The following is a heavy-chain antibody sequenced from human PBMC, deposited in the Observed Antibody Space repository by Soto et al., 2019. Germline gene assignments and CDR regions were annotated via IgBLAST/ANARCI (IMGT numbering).Heavy chain of an antibody. CDR2: ISYSGST. J-gene: IGHJ5*02. V-gene: IGHV4-30-4*01. CDR3: ARYGSGSSVWFDP. CDR1: GGSISSGNYY. Sequence: SETLSLTCTVSGGSISSGNYYWSWIRQPPGKGLEWIGFISYSGSTYYSLSLKSRVTISVDSSKNQFSLNLSFVTAADTAVYYCARYGSGSSVWFDPWGQGTLVTVSS. D-gene: IGHD3-10*01.